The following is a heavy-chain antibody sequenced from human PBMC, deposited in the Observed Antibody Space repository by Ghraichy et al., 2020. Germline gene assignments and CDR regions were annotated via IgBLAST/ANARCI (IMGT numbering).Heavy chain of an antibody. Sequence: ASVKVSCKVSGYTLTELSMHWVRQAPGKGLEWMGGFDPEDGETIYAQKFQGRVTMTEDTSTDTAYMELSSLRSEDTAVYYCATASWGGSGSYPFDYWGQGTLVTVSS. CDR2: FDPEDGET. CDR3: ATASWGGSGSYPFDY. J-gene: IGHJ4*02. CDR1: GYTLTELS. D-gene: IGHD1-26*01. V-gene: IGHV1-24*01.